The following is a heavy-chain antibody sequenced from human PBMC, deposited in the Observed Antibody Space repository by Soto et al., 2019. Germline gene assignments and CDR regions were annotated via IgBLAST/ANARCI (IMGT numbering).Heavy chain of an antibody. D-gene: IGHD3-3*01. V-gene: IGHV4-31*03. CDR3: ARGAIFGVVIKYFDY. CDR2: IYYSGST. Sequence: QVQLQESGPGLVKPSQTLSLTCTVSGGSISSGGYYWSWIRQHPGKGLEWIGYIYYSGSTYYNPSLQSRVTISVDTSKTQFSLKLSSVTAADTAVYYCARGAIFGVVIKYFDYWGQGTLVTVSS. CDR1: GGSISSGGYY. J-gene: IGHJ4*02.